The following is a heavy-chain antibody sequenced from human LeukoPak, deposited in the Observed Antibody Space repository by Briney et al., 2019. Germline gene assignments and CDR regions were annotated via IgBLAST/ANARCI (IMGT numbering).Heavy chain of an antibody. D-gene: IGHD3-16*01. CDR3: ARVGGDYYYYYMDV. V-gene: IGHV3-30*02. Sequence: GGSLRLSCAASRFTFSSYGMHWVRQAPGKGLEWVAYIQYDGSNEQYADSVKGRFSISRDSSKNILYLQMNSLRAEDTAVYYCARVGGDYYYYYMDVWGKGTTVTVSS. CDR2: IQYDGSNE. J-gene: IGHJ6*03. CDR1: RFTFSSYG.